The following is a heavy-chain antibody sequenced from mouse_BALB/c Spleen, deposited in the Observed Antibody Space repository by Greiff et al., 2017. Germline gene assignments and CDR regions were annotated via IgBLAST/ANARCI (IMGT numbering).Heavy chain of an antibody. J-gene: IGHJ2*01. CDR1: GFTFSSYT. CDR2: ISSGGSYT. D-gene: IGHD2-4*01. CDR3: TRDDYGKDYFDY. V-gene: IGHV5-6-4*01. Sequence: EVKLVESGGGLVKPGGSLKLSCAASGFTFSSYTMSWVRQTPEKRLEWVATISSGGSYTYYPDSVKGRFTISRDNAKNTLYLQMSSLKSEDTAMYYCTRDDYGKDYFDYWGQGTTLTVSS.